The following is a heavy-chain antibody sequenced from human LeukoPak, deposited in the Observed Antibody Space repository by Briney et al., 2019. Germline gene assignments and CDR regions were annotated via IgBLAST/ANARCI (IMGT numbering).Heavy chain of an antibody. D-gene: IGHD4-23*01. Sequence: PSETLSLTCTVSGGSISSYYWNWIRQPPGKGLEWIGYIHYSGSTNYNPSLKSRVTISVDTSKNQFSLKPSSVPAADTAVYYCARRDDGGTTYWGQGTLVTVSS. CDR2: IHYSGST. CDR1: GGSISSYY. J-gene: IGHJ4*02. V-gene: IGHV4-59*01. CDR3: ARRDDGGTTY.